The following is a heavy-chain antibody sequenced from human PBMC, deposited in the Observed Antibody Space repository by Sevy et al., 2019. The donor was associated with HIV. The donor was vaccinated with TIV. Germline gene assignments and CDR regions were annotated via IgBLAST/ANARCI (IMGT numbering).Heavy chain of an antibody. D-gene: IGHD3-9*01. J-gene: IGHJ6*02. Sequence: GSLRLSCVVSGITFSTSGMHWVRQAPGKGLEWVAVISYHGRDKFYADSVKGRSTISRDNSKNILDLQMISLRAEDTAVYYCAKDFTGYNGMDVWGQGTMVTVSS. CDR1: GITFSTSG. V-gene: IGHV3-30*18. CDR3: AKDFTGYNGMDV. CDR2: ISYHGRDK.